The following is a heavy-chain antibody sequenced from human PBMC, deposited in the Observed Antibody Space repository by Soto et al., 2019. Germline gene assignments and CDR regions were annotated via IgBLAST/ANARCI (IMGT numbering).Heavy chain of an antibody. Sequence: QVQLVQSGAEVKKPGSSVKVSCKASGGTFSSYTISWVRQAPGQGLEWMGRIIPILGIANYAQKFQGRVTITADKSTSTAYMELSSLRSEDTAVYYCARGRYSSSWLDAFDIWGQGTMVTVSS. CDR1: GGTFSSYT. CDR2: IIPILGIA. CDR3: ARGRYSSSWLDAFDI. V-gene: IGHV1-69*02. J-gene: IGHJ3*02. D-gene: IGHD6-13*01.